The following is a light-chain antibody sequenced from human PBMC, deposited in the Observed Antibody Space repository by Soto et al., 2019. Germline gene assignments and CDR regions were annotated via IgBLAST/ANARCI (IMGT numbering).Light chain of an antibody. CDR2: DVT. CDR1: SSDVGAFNY. J-gene: IGLJ1*01. Sequence: QSVLTQPASVSGSPGQSITISCTGTSSDVGAFNYVSWYQQHPGKAPKLMIYDVTNRPSGVSTRFSGSKSDNTASLTISGLQAEDEADYYCSSYTRSNSRVFGTGTKLTVL. V-gene: IGLV2-14*01. CDR3: SSYTRSNSRV.